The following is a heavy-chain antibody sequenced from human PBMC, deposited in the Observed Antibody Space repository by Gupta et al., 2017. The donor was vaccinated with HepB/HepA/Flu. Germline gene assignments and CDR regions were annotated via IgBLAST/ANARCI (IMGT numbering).Heavy chain of an antibody. CDR2: ITSSGGSA. CDR3: AKDSPRSSGWYYFDY. Sequence: EVQLLESGGGLVQPGGSLRLSCAASGFTFSSYDMSWVRQAPGKGLEWVSGITSSGGSAYYADSVKGRFTISRDNSKNTLYLQMNSLRAEDSAVYYCAKDSPRSSGWYYFDYWGQGTLVTVSS. J-gene: IGHJ4*02. V-gene: IGHV3-23*01. D-gene: IGHD6-19*01. CDR1: GFTFSSYD.